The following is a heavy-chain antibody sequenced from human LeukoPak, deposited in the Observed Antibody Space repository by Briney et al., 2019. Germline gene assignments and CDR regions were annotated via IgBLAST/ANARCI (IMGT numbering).Heavy chain of an antibody. CDR2: IYPGDSDT. J-gene: IGHJ4*02. CDR1: GYSFISYW. Sequence: RGESLKISCKASGYSFISYWIAWVRQMPGKGLEWMGIIYPGDSDTRYSPSFQGQVTISADKSISTAYLQWSSLKASDTTTYYCARHGGIYDRGDYWGQGTLVTVSS. V-gene: IGHV5-51*01. CDR3: ARHGGIYDRGDY. D-gene: IGHD5/OR15-5a*01.